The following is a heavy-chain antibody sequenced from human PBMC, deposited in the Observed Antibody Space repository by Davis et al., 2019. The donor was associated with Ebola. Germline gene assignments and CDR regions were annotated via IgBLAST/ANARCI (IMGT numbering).Heavy chain of an antibody. Sequence: PGGSLRLSCKGSGYSFTSYWISWVRQMPGKGLEWMGRIDPSDSYTNYSPSFQGHVTISADKSISTAYLQWSSLKASDTAMYYCARLGESYCGGDCYSDYYYYYMDVWGKGTTVTVSS. CDR1: GYSFTSYW. J-gene: IGHJ6*03. CDR3: ARLGESYCGGDCYSDYYYYYMDV. V-gene: IGHV5-10-1*01. D-gene: IGHD2-21*01. CDR2: IDPSDSYT.